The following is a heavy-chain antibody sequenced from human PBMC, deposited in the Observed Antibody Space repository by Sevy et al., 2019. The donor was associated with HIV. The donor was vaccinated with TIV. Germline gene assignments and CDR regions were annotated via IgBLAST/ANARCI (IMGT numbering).Heavy chain of an antibody. CDR1: GFTFSSYG. Sequence: GGSLRLSCAASGFTFSSYGMHWVRQAPGKGLEWVAVISYDGSNKYYAGSVKGRFTISRDNSKNTLYLQMNSLRAEDTAVYYCAKDALLWFRELSAGMDVWGQGTTVTVSS. CDR3: AKDALLWFRELSAGMDV. D-gene: IGHD3-10*01. CDR2: ISYDGSNK. V-gene: IGHV3-30*18. J-gene: IGHJ6*02.